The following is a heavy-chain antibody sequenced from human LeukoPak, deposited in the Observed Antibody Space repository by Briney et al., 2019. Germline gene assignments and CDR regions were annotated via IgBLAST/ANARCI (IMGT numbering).Heavy chain of an antibody. CDR3: ARHWDF. J-gene: IGHJ4*02. CDR2: IWYDGSNK. D-gene: IGHD1-26*01. Sequence: GGSLRLSCAVSGFTFCSYEMHWVCEALGKGVEWVAVIWYDGSNKYYVDYVRGRFTISRDNSKNTLYLQMSSLRVDDTAVYYCARHWDFWGQGTLVTVSS. CDR1: GFTFCSYE. V-gene: IGHV3-33*01.